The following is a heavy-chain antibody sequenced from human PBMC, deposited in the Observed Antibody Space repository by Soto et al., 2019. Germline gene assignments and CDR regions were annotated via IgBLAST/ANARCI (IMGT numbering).Heavy chain of an antibody. V-gene: IGHV1-46*01. CDR2: INPSGGST. CDR1: GYTFTSYY. J-gene: IGHJ4*02. Sequence: GASVKVSCKASGYTFTSYYMHWVRQAPGQGLEWMGIINPSGGSTSYAQKFRGRVTMTRDTSTSTVYMELSSLRSEDTAVYYCARVSRSNPEYSSGWYLDYWGQGTLVTVSS. CDR3: ARVSRSNPEYSSGWYLDY. D-gene: IGHD6-19*01.